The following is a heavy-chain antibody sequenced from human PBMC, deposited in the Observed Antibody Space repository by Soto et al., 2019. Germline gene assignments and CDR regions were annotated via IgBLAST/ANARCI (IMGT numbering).Heavy chain of an antibody. Sequence: SETLSLTCAVYGGSFSNYYWSWVRQPPGKGLEWIGEINHRGSTNYNPSLKSRVTISVDTSMNEFSLRLSSVTAADTAVYYCARLNGYCLSTSCKGYYGMDVWGQGTTVPVS. CDR1: GGSFSNYY. CDR2: INHRGST. J-gene: IGHJ6*02. V-gene: IGHV4-34*01. CDR3: ARLNGYCLSTSCKGYYGMDV. D-gene: IGHD2-2*03.